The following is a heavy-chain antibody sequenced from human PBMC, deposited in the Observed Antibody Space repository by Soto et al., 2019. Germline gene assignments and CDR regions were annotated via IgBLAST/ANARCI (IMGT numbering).Heavy chain of an antibody. V-gene: IGHV3-48*02. CDR2: ISSSSSTM. Sequence: PGGSLRLSCAASGFTLSSYSMNWVRQAPRKGLEWVSYISSSSSTMYYADSVKGRVTISRDNAKNSLYLQMYSLRDEDTAVYYCVRGRSDSLMDAWGQGTTVTVSS. CDR3: VRGRSDSLMDA. J-gene: IGHJ6*02. D-gene: IGHD2-21*01. CDR1: GFTLSSYS.